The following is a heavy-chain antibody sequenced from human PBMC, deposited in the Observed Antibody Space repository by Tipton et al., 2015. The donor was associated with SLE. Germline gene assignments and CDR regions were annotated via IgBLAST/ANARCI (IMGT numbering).Heavy chain of an antibody. D-gene: IGHD4-23*01. J-gene: IGHJ6*02. CDR2: IYYSGST. V-gene: IGHV4-39*07. Sequence: GLVKPSDTLSLTCTVSGGSVSSSGYYWAWIRQPPGKGLEWIGSIYYSGSTNYSPSLKSRVTISVGRSKNQFSLKLNSVTAADTAVYYCARDRPMGGYSVRYYYGMDVWGQGTTVTVSS. CDR1: GGSVSSSGYY. CDR3: ARDRPMGGYSVRYYYGMDV.